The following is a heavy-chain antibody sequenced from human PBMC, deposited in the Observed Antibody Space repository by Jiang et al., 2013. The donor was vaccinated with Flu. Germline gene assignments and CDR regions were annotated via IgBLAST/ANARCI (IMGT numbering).Heavy chain of an antibody. J-gene: IGHJ5*02. CDR1: GGSISSGSYY. Sequence: PGLVKPSQTLSLTCTVSGGSISSGSYYWSWIRQPAGKGLEWIGRIYTSGSTYYNPSLKSRVTISVDTSKNQFSLKLSSVTAADTAVYYCARHPSSGWDLRWFDPWGQGTLVTVSS. CDR2: IYTSGST. V-gene: IGHV4-61*02. CDR3: ARHPSSGWDLRWFDP. D-gene: IGHD6-19*01.